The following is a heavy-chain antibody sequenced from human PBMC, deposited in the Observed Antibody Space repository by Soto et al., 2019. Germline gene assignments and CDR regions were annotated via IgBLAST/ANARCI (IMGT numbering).Heavy chain of an antibody. Sequence: QVKFVQSGTEVKKHGASLKVSCKASGYSFATSGMTCVRQAPGQGLEWMGWISVYNGNTNYDQNLQDRFPMTTDTSTNTAYLEVRILRSDDTSVYYCARAGQYYDASGYDDWGQGTLVTVSS. J-gene: IGHJ4*02. CDR1: GYSFATSG. CDR2: ISVYNGNT. V-gene: IGHV1-18*01. D-gene: IGHD3-22*01. CDR3: ARAGQYYDASGYDD.